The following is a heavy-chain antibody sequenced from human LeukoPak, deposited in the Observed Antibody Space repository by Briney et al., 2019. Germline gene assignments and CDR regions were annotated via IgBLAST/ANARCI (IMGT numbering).Heavy chain of an antibody. CDR3: ARDHGSSLYYYYYYMDV. J-gene: IGHJ6*03. CDR2: ISSSGSTI. Sequence: AGGSLRLSCAASGFTFSGYYMSWIRQAPGKGLEWVSYISSSGSTIYYADSVKGRFTISRDNAKNSLYLQMNSLRAEDTAVYYCARDHGSSLYYYYYYMDVWGKGTTVTVSS. CDR1: GFTFSGYY. D-gene: IGHD6-6*01. V-gene: IGHV3-11*01.